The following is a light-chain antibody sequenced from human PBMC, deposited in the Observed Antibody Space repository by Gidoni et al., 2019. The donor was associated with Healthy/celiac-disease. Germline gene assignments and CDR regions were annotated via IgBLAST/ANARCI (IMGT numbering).Light chain of an antibody. J-gene: IGKJ4*01. CDR1: QRVSSY. CDR2: DAS. CDR3: QQRSNWPLT. Sequence: DIVLTQSPATLSLSPGGRATLSCRASQRVSSYLAWYQQNPGQAPRLLIYDASNRATGSPAGFSGSGSGTDFTLTISSLEPEDFAVYYCQQRSNWPLTFGGGTKVEIK. V-gene: IGKV3-11*01.